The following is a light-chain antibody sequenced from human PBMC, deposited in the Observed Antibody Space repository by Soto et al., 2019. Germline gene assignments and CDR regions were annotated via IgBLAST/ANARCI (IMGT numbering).Light chain of an antibody. CDR3: LQDYSYPLT. J-gene: IGKJ4*01. Sequence: AIQMTQSPSSLSASVGDRVTITCRATQFIRTDLDWYQQKPGKAPKLLIFAASSLQSGVPSRFSGSGSGTDFTLTISSLQPEDFATYYCLQDYSYPLTFGGGTKVEIK. CDR2: AAS. V-gene: IGKV1-6*01. CDR1: QFIRTD.